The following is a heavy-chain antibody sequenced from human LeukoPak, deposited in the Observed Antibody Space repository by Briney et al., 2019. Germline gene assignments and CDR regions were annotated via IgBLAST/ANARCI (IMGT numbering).Heavy chain of an antibody. CDR1: GFTFSNYA. CDR2: ISGSGDGT. D-gene: IGHD4-17*01. Sequence: PGGSLRLSCAASGFTFSNYAMTWVRQAPEKGLEWVSVISGSGDGTYYADFVKGRFTISRDNSKNTLYLQMNSLRAEDTAVYYCARTVTTFDYWGQGTLVTVSS. V-gene: IGHV3-23*01. J-gene: IGHJ4*02. CDR3: ARTVTTFDY.